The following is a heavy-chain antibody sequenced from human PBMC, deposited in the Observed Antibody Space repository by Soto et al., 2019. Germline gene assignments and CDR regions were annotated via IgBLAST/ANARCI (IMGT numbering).Heavy chain of an antibody. Sequence: QVQLVESGGGVVQPGRSLTLSCAASGFTLSNYGMHWVRQAPGKGLEWVAVILNDGSNRYHADSVKDRFTISRDNSKNTLYLQMNSLRAEDTAVYYCARDDEYSGNGMDVWGQGTTVTVS. V-gene: IGHV3-33*01. CDR2: ILNDGSNR. D-gene: IGHD3-10*01. CDR1: GFTLSNYG. CDR3: ARDDEYSGNGMDV. J-gene: IGHJ6*02.